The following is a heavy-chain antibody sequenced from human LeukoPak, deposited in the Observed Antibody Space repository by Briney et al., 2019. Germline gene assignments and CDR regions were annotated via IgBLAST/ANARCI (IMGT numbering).Heavy chain of an antibody. J-gene: IGHJ5*02. Sequence: PSETLSLTCAVYGGSFSGYYWSWIRQPPGKGLEWIGEINHSGSTNYNPSLKSRVTISVDTSNNQFSMKLSSVTAADTAVYYCARGTVTKHNWFDPWGQGTLVTVSS. CDR2: INHSGST. CDR1: GGSFSGYY. V-gene: IGHV4-34*01. D-gene: IGHD4-17*01. CDR3: ARGTVTKHNWFDP.